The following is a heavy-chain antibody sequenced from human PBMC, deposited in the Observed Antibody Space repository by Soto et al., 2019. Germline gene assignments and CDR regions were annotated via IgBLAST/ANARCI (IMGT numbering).Heavy chain of an antibody. D-gene: IGHD2-2*01. Sequence: QLQLRESGPGLGKPSETLSLTCTVSGGSIARSFYWGWIRQPPGKGLEWIGSMYGNGTTYYNPSLKLPVTIAAAPSKNQFFLNPLSATAADPAVYYCRSSSRSSTDVWGQGATVTVSS. CDR3: RSSSRSSTDV. CDR2: MYGNGTT. J-gene: IGHJ6*02. V-gene: IGHV4-39*01. CDR1: GGSIARSFY.